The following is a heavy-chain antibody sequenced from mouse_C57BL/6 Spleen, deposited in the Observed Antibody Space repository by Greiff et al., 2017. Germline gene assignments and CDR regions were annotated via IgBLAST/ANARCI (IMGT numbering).Heavy chain of an antibody. J-gene: IGHJ3*01. CDR2: IYPSDSET. CDR3: ARGGGLRRWFAY. V-gene: IGHV1-61*01. Sequence: QVQLQQPGAELVRPGSSVKLSCKASGCTFTSYWLDWVKQRPGQGLEWIGNIYPSDSETHYNQKFKDKATLTVDKSSSTAYMQLSSLTSEDSAVYYCARGGGLRRWFAYWGQGTLVTVSA. D-gene: IGHD2-4*01. CDR1: GCTFTSYW.